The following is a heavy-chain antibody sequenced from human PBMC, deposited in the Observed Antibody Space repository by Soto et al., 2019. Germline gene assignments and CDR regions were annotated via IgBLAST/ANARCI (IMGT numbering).Heavy chain of an antibody. D-gene: IGHD5-12*01. V-gene: IGHV4-39*01. J-gene: IGHJ4*02. CDR2: IYYSGST. CDR1: GGSISSISYY. Sequence: SETLSLTCTVSGGSISSISYYWGWIRQPPGKGLEWIGSIYYSGSTYYNPSLKSRVTISVDTSKNQFSLKLSSVTAADTAVYYCARCRDGYPLYDYWGQGTLVTVSS. CDR3: ARCRDGYPLYDY.